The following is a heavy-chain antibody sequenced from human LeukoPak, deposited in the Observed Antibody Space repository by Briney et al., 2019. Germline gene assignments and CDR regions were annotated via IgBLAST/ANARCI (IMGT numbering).Heavy chain of an antibody. CDR3: ARNNNRFDP. CDR1: GGSLSSYY. J-gene: IGHJ5*02. CDR2: IYCSGST. Sequence: SETLSLTCTVSGGSLSSYYWSWIRQPPGKGLEWIGYIYCSGSTNYNPSLKSRVTISVDMSKNQFSLKLSSVTAADTAVYYCARNNNRFDPWGQGTLVTVSS. V-gene: IGHV4-59*01.